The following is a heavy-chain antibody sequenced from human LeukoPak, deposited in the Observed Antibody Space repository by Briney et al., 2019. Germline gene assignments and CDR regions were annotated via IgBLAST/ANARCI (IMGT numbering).Heavy chain of an antibody. J-gene: IGHJ3*01. Sequence: ASVKVFCKASGYTFTVYFLHWMRQAPGQGLELLGWINPHSGDTKYEQKFQGRVTMTRDTSITTAYMQLNSLTSDDTALYYCARAYYYDISGPISAFDLWGQGTMVTVSS. D-gene: IGHD3-22*01. CDR3: ARAYYYDISGPISAFDL. CDR2: INPHSGDT. V-gene: IGHV1-2*02. CDR1: GYTFTVYF.